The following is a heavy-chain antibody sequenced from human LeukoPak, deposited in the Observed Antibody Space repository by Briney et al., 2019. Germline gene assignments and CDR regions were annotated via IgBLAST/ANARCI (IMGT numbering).Heavy chain of an antibody. V-gene: IGHV3-11*01. D-gene: IGHD3-3*01. CDR2: ISSSGSTI. J-gene: IGHJ1*01. Sequence: GGSLRLSCAASGFTFSDYYMSWIRQAPGKGLEWVSYISSSGSTIYYADSVKGRFTISRDNAKNSLYLQMNSLRAEDTAVYYCARDDNTICGPKGYFQHWGQGTLVTVSS. CDR1: GFTFSDYY. CDR3: ARDDNTICGPKGYFQH.